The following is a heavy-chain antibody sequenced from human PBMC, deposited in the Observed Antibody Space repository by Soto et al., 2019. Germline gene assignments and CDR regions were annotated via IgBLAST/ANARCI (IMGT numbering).Heavy chain of an antibody. J-gene: IGHJ3*01. D-gene: IGHD7-27*01. CDR1: GFTVSSIS. Sequence: VVSLILCCASSGFTVSSISISLFRQAPGKGLEWVSVVFNVGSTWYADSVMGRFTISRDNSENTVYLQMNSLRAEDTAIYYCARGGDGSNHWDFDARGQRKMV. CDR2: VFNVGST. V-gene: IGHV3-53*01. CDR3: ARGGDGSNHWDFDA.